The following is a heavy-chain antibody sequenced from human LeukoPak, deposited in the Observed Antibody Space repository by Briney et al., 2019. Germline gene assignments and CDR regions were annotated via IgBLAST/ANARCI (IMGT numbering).Heavy chain of an antibody. CDR3: AREELYCSSTSRYSIRYYFDY. CDR1: GGTFSSYA. D-gene: IGHD2-2*01. V-gene: IGHV1-69*04. CDR2: IIPIFGIA. J-gene: IGHJ4*02. Sequence: ASVKVSCKASGGTFSSYAISWVRQAPGQGLEWMGRIIPIFGIANYAQKFQGRVTITADKSTSTAYMELSSLRSEDTAVYYCAREELYCSSTSRYSIRYYFDYWGQGTLVTVSS.